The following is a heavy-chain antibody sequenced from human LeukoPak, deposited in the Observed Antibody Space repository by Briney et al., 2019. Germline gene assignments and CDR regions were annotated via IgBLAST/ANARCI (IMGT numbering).Heavy chain of an antibody. D-gene: IGHD6-19*01. CDR3: ARVGSNQWLDY. V-gene: IGHV3-48*01. CDR1: GFTLSSYS. J-gene: IGHJ4*02. CDR2: ISGGSSTI. Sequence: GVSLRLSCAASGFTLSSYSMNWVRQAPGKGLEWVSYISGGSSTIYNADSVKGRFTISRDNAKNLLYLLMDTLRAEDTAVYYCARVGSNQWLDYWGQGTLVTVSS.